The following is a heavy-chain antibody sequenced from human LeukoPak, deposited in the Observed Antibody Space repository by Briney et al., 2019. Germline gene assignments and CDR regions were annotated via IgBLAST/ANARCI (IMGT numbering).Heavy chain of an antibody. Sequence: ASVKVSCKASGYTFTTYGISWVRQAPGQGLEWMGWISAYNGDTKYAQKFQGRVTMTTDTSTSTAYMDLRSLRSDDTAVYYCARASHSVSTYDSRGYQPLYWEDWGQGTLVTVAS. CDR2: ISAYNGDT. CDR1: GYTFTTYG. D-gene: IGHD3-22*01. V-gene: IGHV1-18*01. CDR3: ARASHSVSTYDSRGYQPLYWED. J-gene: IGHJ4*02.